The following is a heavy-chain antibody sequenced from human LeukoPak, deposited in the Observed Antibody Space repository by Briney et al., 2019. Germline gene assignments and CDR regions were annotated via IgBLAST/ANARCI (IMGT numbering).Heavy chain of an antibody. CDR2: IRYDGSNK. CDR1: GFTFSSYG. Sequence: GGSLRLSCAASGFTFSSYGMHWVRQAPGKGLEWVAFIRYDGSNKYYTDSVKGRFTISRDNSKNTLYLQMNSLRAEDTAVYYCAKDGGTPKSRGFDYWGQGTLVTVSS. J-gene: IGHJ4*02. D-gene: IGHD3-16*01. CDR3: AKDGGTPKSRGFDY. V-gene: IGHV3-30*02.